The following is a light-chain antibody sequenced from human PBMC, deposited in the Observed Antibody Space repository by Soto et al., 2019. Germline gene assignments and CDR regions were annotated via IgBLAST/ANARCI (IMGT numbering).Light chain of an antibody. CDR3: SSYTTSSTLV. V-gene: IGLV2-14*03. CDR1: SSDIGGYNF. CDR2: DVT. J-gene: IGLJ3*02. Sequence: QSVLTQPASVSGSPGQSITISCTGTSSDIGGYNFVSWYQQHPGKAPKLMIYDVTNRPPGLSDRFSGSKSGNTASLTISGLQAEDEADYYCSSYTTSSTLVFGGGTEVTVL.